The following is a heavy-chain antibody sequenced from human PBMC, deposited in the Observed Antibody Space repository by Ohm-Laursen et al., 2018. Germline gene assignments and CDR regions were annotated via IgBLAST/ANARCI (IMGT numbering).Heavy chain of an antibody. Sequence: ASVKASCKASGYTFTSYYMHWVRQAPGQGLEWMGIINPSGGSTSYAQKFQGRVTMTRDTSTSTVYMELSSLRSEDTAVYYCARDKGVGSYPLGGYYFDYWGQGTLVTVSS. CDR2: INPSGGST. V-gene: IGHV1-46*01. D-gene: IGHD1-26*01. CDR1: GYTFTSYY. J-gene: IGHJ4*02. CDR3: ARDKGVGSYPLGGYYFDY.